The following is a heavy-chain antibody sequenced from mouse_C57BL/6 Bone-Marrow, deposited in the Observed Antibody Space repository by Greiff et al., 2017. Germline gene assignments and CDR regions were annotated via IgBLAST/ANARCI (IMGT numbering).Heavy chain of an antibody. V-gene: IGHV1-54*01. J-gene: IGHJ3*01. Sequence: QVQLQQSGAELVRPGTSVKVSCKASGYAFTNYLIEWVKQRPGQGLEWIGVINPGSGGTNYNEKFKGKATLTADKSSSTAYMQLSSLTSEDSAVYFCANPGSSSGFAYWGQGTLVTVSA. CDR3: ANPGSSSGFAY. CDR1: GYAFTNYL. CDR2: INPGSGGT. D-gene: IGHD1-1*01.